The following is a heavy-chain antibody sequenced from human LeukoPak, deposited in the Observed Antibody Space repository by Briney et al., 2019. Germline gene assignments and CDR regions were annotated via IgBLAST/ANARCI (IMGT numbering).Heavy chain of an antibody. J-gene: IGHJ4*02. V-gene: IGHV3-7*01. CDR3: ASLCLDYYDSSDHFDY. CDR1: GFTFSSYW. D-gene: IGHD3-22*01. Sequence: GGSLRLSCAASGFTFSSYWMSWVRQAPGKGLEGVANIKQDGSEKYYVDSVKGRFTISRDNAKNSLYLQMNSLRAEDTAVYYCASLCLDYYDSSDHFDYWGQGTLVTVSS. CDR2: IKQDGSEK.